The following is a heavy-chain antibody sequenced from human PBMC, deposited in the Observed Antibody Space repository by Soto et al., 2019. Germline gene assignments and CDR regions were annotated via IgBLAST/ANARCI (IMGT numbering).Heavy chain of an antibody. CDR2: IYWDDDK. J-gene: IGHJ4*02. CDR3: AHRVLRTVFGLVTTTAIYFDF. D-gene: IGHD3-3*01. Sequence: QITLNESGPTVVRPTETLTLTCRFSGFSLTTSGVGVGWIRQSPGKAPEWRALIYWDDDKRYSASLKSRLTITTDTSKNQVVLTVSDLDPTDTATYYCAHRVLRTVFGLVTTTAIYFDFWGQGTPVAVSS. V-gene: IGHV2-5*02. CDR1: GFSLTTSGVG.